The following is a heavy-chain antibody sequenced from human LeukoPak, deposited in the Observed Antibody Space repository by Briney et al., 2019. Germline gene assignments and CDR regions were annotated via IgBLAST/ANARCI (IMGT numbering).Heavy chain of an antibody. D-gene: IGHD1-14*01. Sequence: GGSLRLSCAASGFTFSSYGMHWVRQAPGKGLEWVSAISGSGGSTYYADSVKGRFTISRDNSKNTLYLQMNSLRAEDTAVYYCAKERKLSPYYFDYWGQGTLVTVSS. CDR2: ISGSGGST. CDR3: AKERKLSPYYFDY. V-gene: IGHV3-23*01. J-gene: IGHJ4*02. CDR1: GFTFSSYG.